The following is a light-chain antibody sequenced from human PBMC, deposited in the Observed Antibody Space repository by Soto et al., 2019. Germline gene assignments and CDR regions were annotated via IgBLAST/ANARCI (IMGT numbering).Light chain of an antibody. CDR3: QLYGSSHPGWT. J-gene: IGKJ1*01. CDR1: QSVSSSY. Sequence: EIVLTQSPGTLSLSPGERATLSCRASQSVSSSYLAWFQQKPGQAPRLLIYGASSRATGIPDRFSGSGSGTDFTLTISSLEPEDFAVYYCQLYGSSHPGWTFGHGTKVEIK. CDR2: GAS. V-gene: IGKV3-20*01.